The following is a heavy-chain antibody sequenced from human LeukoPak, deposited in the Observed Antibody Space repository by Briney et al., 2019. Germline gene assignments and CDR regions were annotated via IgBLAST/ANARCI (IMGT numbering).Heavy chain of an antibody. CDR3: ARGPTVTTTKLDY. V-gene: IGHV4-34*01. J-gene: IGHJ4*02. Sequence: SETLSLTCAVYGGSFIDYYWSWLRQPPGKGLEWIGEIDHSGSTTYNPSLKSRVAISVDTSKNQFSLKLSSVTAADTAVYYCARGPTVTTTKLDYWGQGTLVTVSS. CDR1: GGSFIDYY. D-gene: IGHD4-17*01. CDR2: IDHSGST.